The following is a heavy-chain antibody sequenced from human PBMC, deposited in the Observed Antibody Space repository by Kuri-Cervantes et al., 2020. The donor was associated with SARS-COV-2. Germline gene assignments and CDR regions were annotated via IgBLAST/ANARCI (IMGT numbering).Heavy chain of an antibody. D-gene: IGHD2-2*02. Sequence: GESLKISCAASGLTFSSYSMNWVRQAPGKGLEWVSYISSSSSTIYYADSVKGRFTISRDNAKNSLYLQMNSLRAEDTAVYYCARDPYCSSTSCYTGYYYYGMDVWGQGTTVTVSS. CDR1: GLTFSSYS. V-gene: IGHV3-48*01. J-gene: IGHJ6*02. CDR2: ISSSSSTI. CDR3: ARDPYCSSTSCYTGYYYYGMDV.